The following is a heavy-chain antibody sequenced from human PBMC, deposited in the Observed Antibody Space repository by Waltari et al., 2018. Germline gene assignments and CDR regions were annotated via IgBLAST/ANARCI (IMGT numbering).Heavy chain of an antibody. CDR3: ARVGIRGSGYYRGVDF. CDR1: GFTFSSHW. Sequence: EVQLVESGGGLVRHGGSLRLSCAASGFTFSSHWLHWVRKDPGKGLVWVSRINGDGSITSYADSVKGRFTISRDNAKNTLYLQMNNLRAEDTAVYYCARVGIRGSGYYRGVDFWGQGTLVTVSS. CDR2: INGDGSIT. V-gene: IGHV3-74*01. D-gene: IGHD3-22*01. J-gene: IGHJ4*02.